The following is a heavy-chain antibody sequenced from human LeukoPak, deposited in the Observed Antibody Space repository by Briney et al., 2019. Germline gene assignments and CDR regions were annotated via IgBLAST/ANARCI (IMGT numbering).Heavy chain of an antibody. J-gene: IGHJ4*02. D-gene: IGHD5-18*01. CDR2: IIPIFGTA. CDR1: GGTFSSYA. Sequence: SVKVSCKASGGTFSSYAISWVRQAPGQGLEWMGGIIPIFGTANYAQKFQGRVTITTDESTGTAYMELSSLRSEDTAVYYCARLGTAMPMAYFDYWGQGTLVTVSS. CDR3: ARLGTAMPMAYFDY. V-gene: IGHV1-69*05.